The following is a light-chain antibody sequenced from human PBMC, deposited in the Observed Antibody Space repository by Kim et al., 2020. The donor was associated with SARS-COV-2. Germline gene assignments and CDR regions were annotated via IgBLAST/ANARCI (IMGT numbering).Light chain of an antibody. CDR1: KLGDKY. CDR3: QAWDSSTAV. J-gene: IGLJ3*02. CDR2: QDS. V-gene: IGLV3-1*01. Sequence: SYELTQPPSVSVSPGQTASITCSGDKLGDKYAFWYQQKPGQSPVLVIYQDSKRPSGIPERFSGSNSGNTATLTISGTQAMDEAHYYCQAWDSSTAVFGGGTQLTVL.